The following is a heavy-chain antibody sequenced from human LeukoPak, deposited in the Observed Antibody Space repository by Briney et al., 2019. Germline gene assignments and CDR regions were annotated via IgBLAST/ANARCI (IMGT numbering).Heavy chain of an antibody. CDR3: ARDDVSSTISPPYYMDV. CDR1: GFTFHNYG. V-gene: IGHV3-20*04. Sequence: PGGSLRLSCAASGFTFHNYGMSWVRQVPGKGLEWVSGINWSGDSSSYADSVKGRFTVSRDNAQNSLYLQMNSLRAEDTALYFCARDDVSSTISPPYYMDVWGEGITVTVSS. CDR2: INWSGDSS. J-gene: IGHJ6*03. D-gene: IGHD2-2*01.